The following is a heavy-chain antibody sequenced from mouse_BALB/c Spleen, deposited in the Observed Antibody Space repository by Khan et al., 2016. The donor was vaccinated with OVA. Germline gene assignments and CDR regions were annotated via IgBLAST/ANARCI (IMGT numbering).Heavy chain of an antibody. J-gene: IGHJ4*01. D-gene: IGHD1-1*01. CDR1: GFSLTSYA. V-gene: IGHV2-6-2*01. CDR2: IWSDGRT. Sequence: QVQLKESGPDLVAPSQSLSITCTVSGFSLTSYAIHWVRQPPGKGLEWLVVIWSDGRTTYNSALKSRLSISKDNSTSQVFLKINRHQTDDTAMYSCARHQLPVSMDSWGQGTSVTVSS. CDR3: ARHQLPVSMDS.